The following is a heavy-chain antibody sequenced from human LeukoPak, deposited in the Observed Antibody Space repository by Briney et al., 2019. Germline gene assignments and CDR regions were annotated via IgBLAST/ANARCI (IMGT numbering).Heavy chain of an antibody. CDR3: ARDKEDYYDSSGYLDAFDI. D-gene: IGHD3-22*01. CDR2: INPSGGST. Sequence: ASVKVSCKASGYTFTSYYMHWVRQAPGQGLEWMGIINPSGGSTSYAQKLQGRVTMTRDTSTSTVYMELSSLRSEDTAVYYCARDKEDYYDSSGYLDAFDIWGQGTMVTVSS. V-gene: IGHV1-46*03. CDR1: GYTFTSYY. J-gene: IGHJ3*02.